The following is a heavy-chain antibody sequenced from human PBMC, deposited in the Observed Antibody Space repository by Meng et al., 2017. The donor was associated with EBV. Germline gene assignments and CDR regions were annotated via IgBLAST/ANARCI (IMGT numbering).Heavy chain of an antibody. V-gene: IGHV2-5*02. CDR2: IYCDDDK. D-gene: IGHD6-6*01. Sequence: QITLKGSVPTLLQPTQTLTLTCTFSGFSLSTRGVGVGWIRQPPGKALEWLALIYCDDDKRYSPSLKSRLTITKDTSKNQVVLTMTNMDPVDAATYYCAHIIAARPFDYWGQGTLVTVSS. J-gene: IGHJ4*02. CDR3: AHIIAARPFDY. CDR1: GFSLSTRGVG.